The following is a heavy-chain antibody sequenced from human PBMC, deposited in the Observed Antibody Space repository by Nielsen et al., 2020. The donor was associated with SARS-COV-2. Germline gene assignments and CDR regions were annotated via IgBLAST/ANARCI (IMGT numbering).Heavy chain of an antibody. D-gene: IGHD3-9*01. CDR3: ARLLPDYDILTGPLPDGFGY. Sequence: VRQMPGKGLEWVSSISSSSSYIYYADSVKGRFTISRDNAKNSLYLQMNSLRAEDTAVYYCARLLPDYDILTGPLPDGFGYWGQGTLVTVSS. V-gene: IGHV3-21*01. J-gene: IGHJ4*02. CDR2: ISSSSSYI.